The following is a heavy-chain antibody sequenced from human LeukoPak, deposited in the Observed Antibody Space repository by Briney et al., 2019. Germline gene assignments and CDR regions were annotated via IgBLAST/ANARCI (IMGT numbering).Heavy chain of an antibody. V-gene: IGHV1-46*01. D-gene: IGHD3-22*01. CDR1: GYTFTSYY. Sequence: ASVKVSCKASGYTFTSYYMHWVRQAPGQGLEWMGIINPSGGSTSYAQKFQGRVTMTRDTSTSTVYMELSSLRSEDTAVYYCARNYYYDSSGYYDEFDYWGRGTLVTVSS. CDR3: ARNYYYDSSGYYDEFDY. CDR2: INPSGGST. J-gene: IGHJ4*02.